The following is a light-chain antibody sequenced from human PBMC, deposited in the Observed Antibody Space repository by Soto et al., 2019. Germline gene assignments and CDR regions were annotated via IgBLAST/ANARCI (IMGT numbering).Light chain of an antibody. Sequence: VFTQSSCTLSLYPEERASLSCGASQGVDFNYFAWYQQKPGQAPRLLIHGISRRATGIPDRFGGSGSGTDFTLTISRLEPEDCAVYYCQQYGGSPPTLGQGTKVDIK. CDR1: QGVDFNY. J-gene: IGKJ1*01. CDR2: GIS. V-gene: IGKV3-20*01. CDR3: QQYGGSPPT.